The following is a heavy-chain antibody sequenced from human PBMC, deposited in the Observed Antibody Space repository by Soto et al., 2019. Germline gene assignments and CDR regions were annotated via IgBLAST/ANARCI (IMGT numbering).Heavy chain of an antibody. Sequence: QVQLVESGGGVVQPGTSLRVSCVGSGFTFRSYVIHWVRQAPGKGLEWVALTSYDGSDKYYGDSVRGRFTISRDNSRNTVDLQMVSLRLEDTAVYYCARWGTTGGLDVWGQGTLVSVSS. CDR1: GFTFRSYV. CDR2: TSYDGSDK. CDR3: ARWGTTGGLDV. V-gene: IGHV3-30*19. D-gene: IGHD3-16*01. J-gene: IGHJ1*01.